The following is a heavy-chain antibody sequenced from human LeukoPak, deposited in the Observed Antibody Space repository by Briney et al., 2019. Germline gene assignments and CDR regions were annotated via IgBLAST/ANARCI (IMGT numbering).Heavy chain of an antibody. CDR1: GYTFTSYG. D-gene: IGHD3-22*01. CDR3: ARRLRGRYYDSSGYSLWFDY. CDR2: ISAYNGNT. J-gene: IGHJ4*02. V-gene: IGHV1-18*01. Sequence: ASVKVSCKASGYTFTSYGISWVRQAPGQGLEWMGWISAYNGNTNYAQKLQGRVTMTTDTSTSTAYMELRSLRSDDTAAYYCARRLRGRYYDSSGYSLWFDYWGQGTLVTVSS.